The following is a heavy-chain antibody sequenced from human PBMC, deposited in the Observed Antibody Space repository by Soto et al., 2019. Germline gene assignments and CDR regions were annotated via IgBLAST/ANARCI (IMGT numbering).Heavy chain of an antibody. CDR1: GYTFTSYG. Sequence: ASVKVSCKASGYTFTSYGISWVRQAPGQGLEWMGWISAYNGNTNYAQKLQGRVTMTTDTSTSTAYMELRSLRSDDTAVHYCARVGYCSSTSCYEYGAFDIWGQGTMVTVSS. D-gene: IGHD2-2*01. J-gene: IGHJ3*02. V-gene: IGHV1-18*01. CDR3: ARVGYCSSTSCYEYGAFDI. CDR2: ISAYNGNT.